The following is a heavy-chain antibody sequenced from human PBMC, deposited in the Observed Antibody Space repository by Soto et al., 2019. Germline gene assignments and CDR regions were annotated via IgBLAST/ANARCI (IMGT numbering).Heavy chain of an antibody. CDR2: IIPIFGTA. CDR3: ARDLRGNRGRSSRRYWFDP. V-gene: IGHV1-69*13. Sequence: SVKVSCKASGGTFSSYAISWVRQAPGQGLDWMGGIIPIFGTANYAQKFQGRVTITADESTSTAYMELSSLRSEDTAVYYCARDLRGNRGRSSRRYWFDPWGQGTLVTVSS. CDR1: GGTFSSYA. D-gene: IGHD6-6*01. J-gene: IGHJ5*02.